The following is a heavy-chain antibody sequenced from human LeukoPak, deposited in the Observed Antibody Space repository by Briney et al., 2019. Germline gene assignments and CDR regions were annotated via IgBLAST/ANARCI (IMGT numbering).Heavy chain of an antibody. CDR3: VKGIVRYFDSDAFDI. J-gene: IGHJ3*02. CDR2: ISSNGGST. D-gene: IGHD3-9*01. Sequence: PGGSLRLSCSASGFTFSSYAMHWVRQAPGKGLEYVSAISSNGGSTYYADSVKGRFTISRDNSKNTLYLQMSSLRDEDTAVYYCVKGIVRYFDSDAFDIWGQGTMVTVSS. V-gene: IGHV3-64D*06. CDR1: GFTFSSYA.